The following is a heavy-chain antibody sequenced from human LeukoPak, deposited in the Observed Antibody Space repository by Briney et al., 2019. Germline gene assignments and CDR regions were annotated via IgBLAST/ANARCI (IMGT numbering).Heavy chain of an antibody. D-gene: IGHD2-2*01. CDR2: IILIFGTA. Sequence: GSSVKVSCKASGGTFSSYAISWVRQAPGQGLEWMGGIILIFGTANYAQKFQGRVTITADESTSTAYMELSSLRSEDTAVYYCARGGVVVPAAMFDYWGQGTLVTVSS. V-gene: IGHV1-69*01. CDR1: GGTFSSYA. CDR3: ARGGVVVPAAMFDY. J-gene: IGHJ4*02.